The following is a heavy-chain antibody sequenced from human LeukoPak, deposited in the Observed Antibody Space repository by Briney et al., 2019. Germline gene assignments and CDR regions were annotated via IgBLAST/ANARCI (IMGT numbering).Heavy chain of an antibody. CDR1: GGSISSYY. Sequence: SETLSLTCTVSGGSISSYYWSRIRQPAGKGLEWIGRIYTSGSTNYNPSLKSRVTISVDTSKNQFSLKLSAVTAADTAVYYCASGHCSSTSCHYYFDYWGRGTLVTVSS. V-gene: IGHV4-4*07. D-gene: IGHD2-2*01. J-gene: IGHJ4*02. CDR3: ASGHCSSTSCHYYFDY. CDR2: IYTSGST.